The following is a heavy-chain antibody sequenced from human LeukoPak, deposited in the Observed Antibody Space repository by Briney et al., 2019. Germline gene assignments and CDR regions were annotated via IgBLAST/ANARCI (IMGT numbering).Heavy chain of an antibody. D-gene: IGHD3-22*01. Sequence: SETLSLTCTVSGGSISSYYWSWIRQPPGKGLEWIGRIYYGGSTYHNPSLKSRVTMSVDTSKNQFSLKLTSVTAADTAMYYCAREQWAYRSYYASSGYHDYWGQGTLVTVSS. CDR2: IYYGGST. CDR3: AREQWAYRSYYASSGYHDY. J-gene: IGHJ4*02. CDR1: GGSISSYY. V-gene: IGHV4-59*04.